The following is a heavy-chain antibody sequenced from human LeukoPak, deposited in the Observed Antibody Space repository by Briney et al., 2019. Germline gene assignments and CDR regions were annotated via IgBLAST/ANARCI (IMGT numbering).Heavy chain of an antibody. Sequence: GGSLRHSCAASGFTFSSYSMNWVRQAPGKGLEWVAFIRYDGSNKYYADSVKGRFTISRDNSKNTLYLQMNSLRAEDTAVYYCAKDRKGGPDSSSPFDYWGQGTLVTVSS. CDR3: AKDRKGGPDSSSPFDY. V-gene: IGHV3-30*02. D-gene: IGHD6-6*01. CDR2: IRYDGSNK. CDR1: GFTFSSYS. J-gene: IGHJ4*02.